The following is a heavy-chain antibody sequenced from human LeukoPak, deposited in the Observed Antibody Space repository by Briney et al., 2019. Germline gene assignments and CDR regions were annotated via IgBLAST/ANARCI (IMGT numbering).Heavy chain of an antibody. CDR3: ARGSAWYNY. D-gene: IGHD6-19*01. J-gene: IGHJ4*02. CDR2: TQVSGTT. Sequence: SETLSLTCTVSDGSISSYDWSWIRQPAGKGLEWIGRTQVSGTTNYNPSLKSRVTMSVDTSNNQFSLKLSSVTAADTAVYYCARGSAWYNYWGQGILVTVSS. CDR1: DGSISSYD. V-gene: IGHV4-4*07.